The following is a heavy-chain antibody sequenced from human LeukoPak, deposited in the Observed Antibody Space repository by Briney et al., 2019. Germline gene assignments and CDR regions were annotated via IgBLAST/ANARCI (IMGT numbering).Heavy chain of an antibody. CDR2: ISGSGGST. CDR1: GFTFSSYA. J-gene: IGHJ6*03. D-gene: IGHD3-3*01. V-gene: IGHV3-23*01. CDR3: AKAGALRFLEWLLPPDMDV. Sequence: GGSLRLSCAASGFTFSSYAMSWVRQAPGKGLEWVSGISGSGGSTYYADSVKGRFTISRDNSKNTLYLQMNSLRAEDTAVYYCAKAGALRFLEWLLPPDMDVWGKGTTVTVSS.